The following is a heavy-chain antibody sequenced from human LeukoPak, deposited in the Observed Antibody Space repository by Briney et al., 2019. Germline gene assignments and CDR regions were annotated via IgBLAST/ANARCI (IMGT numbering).Heavy chain of an antibody. Sequence: PGGSLRLSCAASGFTFSSYSMNWVRRAPGKGLEWVSYISSSSSTIYYADSVKGRFTISRDNAKNTLYLQMNSLRAEDTAVYYCAKDPVGIHYYDSSGYYSWGQGTLVTASS. D-gene: IGHD3-22*01. CDR3: AKDPVGIHYYDSSGYYS. CDR1: GFTFSSYS. J-gene: IGHJ4*02. V-gene: IGHV3-48*01. CDR2: ISSSSSTI.